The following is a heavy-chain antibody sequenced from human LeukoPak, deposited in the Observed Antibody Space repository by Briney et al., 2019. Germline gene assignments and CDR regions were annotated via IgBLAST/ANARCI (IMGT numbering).Heavy chain of an antibody. CDR2: IYTSGST. CDR3: ARGYSYGYPDFFDY. Sequence: SETLSLTCTVSGGSISSYYWSWIRQPAGKGLEWIGRIYTSGSTNYNPSLKSRVTMSVDASKNQFSLKLSSVTAADTAVYYCARGYSYGYPDFFDYWGKGTLVTVS. V-gene: IGHV4-4*07. D-gene: IGHD5-18*01. J-gene: IGHJ4*02. CDR1: GGSISSYY.